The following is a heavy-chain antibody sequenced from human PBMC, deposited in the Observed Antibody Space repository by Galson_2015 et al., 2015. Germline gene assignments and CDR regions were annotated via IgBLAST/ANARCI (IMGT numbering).Heavy chain of an antibody. D-gene: IGHD4-23*01. CDR2: ISGSGGST. J-gene: IGHJ3*02. V-gene: IGHV3-23*01. CDR3: ATRMTVGKGSPIDDAFDI. CDR1: GFTFSSYA. Sequence: SLRLSCAASGFTFSSYAMSWVRQAPGKGLEWVSAISGSGGSTHYADSVKGRFTISRDNSKNTLYLQMNSLRAEDTAVYYCATRMTVGKGSPIDDAFDIWGQGTMVTVSS.